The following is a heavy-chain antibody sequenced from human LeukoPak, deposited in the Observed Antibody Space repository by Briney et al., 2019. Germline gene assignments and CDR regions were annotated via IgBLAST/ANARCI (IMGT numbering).Heavy chain of an antibody. J-gene: IGHJ4*02. D-gene: IGHD2-15*01. V-gene: IGHV4-39*07. CDR2: IYYSGST. CDR3: AREVDGGAYFDY. CDR1: GFTFSSYA. Sequence: GSLRLSCAASGFTFSSYAMSWVRQAPGKGLEWIGSIYYSGSTYYNPSLKSRVTISVDTSKNQFSLKLSSVTAADTAVYYCAREVDGGAYFDYWGQGTLVTVSS.